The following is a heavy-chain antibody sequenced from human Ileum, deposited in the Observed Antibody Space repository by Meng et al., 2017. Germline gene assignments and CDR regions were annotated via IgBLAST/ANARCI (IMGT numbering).Heavy chain of an antibody. J-gene: IGHJ4*02. CDR2: VYYNGVT. D-gene: IGHD1-26*01. V-gene: IGHV4-61*01. CDR1: GDSGRSSCCY. CDR3: TRERSWSDFGYFDD. Sequence: QARLQESAQVLVRPPATLSLTCTVSGDSGRSSCCYWSWFRQSAGKGLEWIGYVYYNGVTNYNPSLRSRITTSIDTSKNQFSLKLSSVTAADTALYYCTRERSWSDFGYFDDWGRGTLVTVSS.